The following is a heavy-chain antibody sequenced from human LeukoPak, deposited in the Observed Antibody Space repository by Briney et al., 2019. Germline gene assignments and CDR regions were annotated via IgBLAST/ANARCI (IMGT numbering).Heavy chain of an antibody. CDR1: GGSFSGYY. CDR2: INHSGST. V-gene: IGHV4-34*01. D-gene: IGHD4-11*01. J-gene: IGHJ4*02. Sequence: PSETLSLTCAVYGGSFSGYYWSWIRQPPGKGLEWIGEINHSGSTYYNPSLKSRVTISVATSKNQFSLKLSSVTAADTAVYYCARSKGDYSNYLPPRNFDYWGQGTLVTVSS. CDR3: ARSKGDYSNYLPPRNFDY.